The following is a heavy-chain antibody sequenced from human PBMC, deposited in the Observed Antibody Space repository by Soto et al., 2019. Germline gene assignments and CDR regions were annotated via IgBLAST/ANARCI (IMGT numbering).Heavy chain of an antibody. V-gene: IGHV1-18*01. D-gene: IGHD3-22*01. CDR3: ARGYDSSGYWSLGY. Sequence: ASVKVSCKASGYSFTSYGISWVRQAPGQGLEWMGWISAYNGNTNYAQKLQGRVTMTTDTSTSTAYMELRSLRSDHTAVYYCARGYDSSGYWSLGYWGQGTLVTVSP. J-gene: IGHJ1*01. CDR2: ISAYNGNT. CDR1: GYSFTSYG.